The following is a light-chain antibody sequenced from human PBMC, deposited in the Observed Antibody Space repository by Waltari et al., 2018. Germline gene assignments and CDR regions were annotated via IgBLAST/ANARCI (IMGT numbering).Light chain of an antibody. Sequence: EIVLTQSPATLSLSPGERATLSCRASQSVSSYLAWYQQKPGQAPRLLIYDASTRAPGIPSRFGGSGSGTEFTLTITSLQFEDVGVYFCQQYHKWPPGGFGGGTKVEIE. CDR3: QQYHKWPPGG. CDR2: DAS. CDR1: QSVSSY. V-gene: IGKV3-11*01. J-gene: IGKJ4*01.